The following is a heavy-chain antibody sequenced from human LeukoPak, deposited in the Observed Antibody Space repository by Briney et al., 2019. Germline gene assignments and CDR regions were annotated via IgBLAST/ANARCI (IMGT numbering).Heavy chain of an antibody. CDR3: VRSITMFQH. V-gene: IGHV3-7*03. D-gene: IGHD5-24*01. CDR1: GFTFSSYW. CDR2: INQDGSET. J-gene: IGHJ1*01. Sequence: GGSLRLSCAASGFTFSSYWMSWVRQAPGKGLEWVANINQDGSETHYVDSMKGRFTISRDNAKNSLYLQMNSLRAEDTALYYCVRSITMFQHWGQGTLVTVSS.